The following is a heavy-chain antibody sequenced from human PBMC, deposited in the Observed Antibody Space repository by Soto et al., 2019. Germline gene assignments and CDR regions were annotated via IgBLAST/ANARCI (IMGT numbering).Heavy chain of an antibody. D-gene: IGHD3-10*01. CDR3: ARVPRALLWFGELSKVYYYGMDV. CDR1: GGSISSGGYY. J-gene: IGHJ6*02. Sequence: PSETLSLTCTVSGGSISSGGYYWSWIRQHPGKGLEWIGYIYYSGSTYYNPSLKSRVTISVDTSKNQFSLKLSSVTAADTAVYYCARVPRALLWFGELSKVYYYGMDVWGQGTTVTVSS. V-gene: IGHV4-31*03. CDR2: IYYSGST.